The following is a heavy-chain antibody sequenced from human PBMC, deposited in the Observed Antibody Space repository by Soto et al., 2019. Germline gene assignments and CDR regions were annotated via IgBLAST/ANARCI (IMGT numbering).Heavy chain of an antibody. CDR3: TRDPGSSWYPIDY. V-gene: IGHV3-33*01. D-gene: IGHD6-13*01. CDR2: IWYDGSNE. Sequence: QVQLVESGGGVVQPGRSLRLSCAASGFTFSSYGMHWVRQAPGKGLEWVAVIWYDGSNEHYADSVKGRFTISRDNSKSTRYLQMNSLRADDTAVYYCTRDPGSSWYPIDYWGQGTLVTVSS. J-gene: IGHJ4*02. CDR1: GFTFSSYG.